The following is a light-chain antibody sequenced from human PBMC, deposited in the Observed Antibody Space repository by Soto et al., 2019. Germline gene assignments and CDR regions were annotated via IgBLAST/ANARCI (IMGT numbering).Light chain of an antibody. Sequence: QAVVTQEPSLTVSPGGTVTLTCGSSTGTVTSSHYPYWFQQKPGQAPKTLIYDTSNKHSWTPARFSGSLLGGKAALTLSGAQPEDEAEYYCLLSYSGANWVFGGGTKVTVL. CDR3: LLSYSGANWV. CDR1: TGTVTSSHY. J-gene: IGLJ3*02. CDR2: DTS. V-gene: IGLV7-46*01.